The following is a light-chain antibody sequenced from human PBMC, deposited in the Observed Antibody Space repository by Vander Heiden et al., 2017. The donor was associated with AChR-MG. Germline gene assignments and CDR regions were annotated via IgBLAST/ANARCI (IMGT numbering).Light chain of an antibody. CDR1: QSISSY. J-gene: IGKJ4*01. CDR2: DAC. Sequence: EIVLTQSPATLSLSPGERATLSCRASQSISSYLAWYQQKPGQAPRLLIYDACSRATGIPARFSGSGSGTDFTLTISSLEPEDVAVYYCQQRSDLLTFGGGTRVEIK. V-gene: IGKV3-11*01. CDR3: QQRSDLLT.